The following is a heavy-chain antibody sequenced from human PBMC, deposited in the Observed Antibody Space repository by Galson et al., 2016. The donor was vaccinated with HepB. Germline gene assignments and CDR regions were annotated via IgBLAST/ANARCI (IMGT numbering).Heavy chain of an antibody. D-gene: IGHD6-13*01. V-gene: IGHV3-48*01. CDR2: ISSSSHAI. J-gene: IGHJ3*01. CDR1: GFTFNNFS. CDR3: ARDTAAGAFDV. Sequence: SLRLSCAASGFTFNNFSLNWVRQAPGKGLDWVSFISSSSHAIYYADSVKGRFTISRDNAKNSLYLQMNSLRAEDTAVYYCARDTAAGAFDVWGQGAMVTVTS.